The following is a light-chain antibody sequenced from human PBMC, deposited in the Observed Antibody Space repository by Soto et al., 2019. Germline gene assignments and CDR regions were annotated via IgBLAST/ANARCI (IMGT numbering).Light chain of an antibody. V-gene: IGKV3-20*01. J-gene: IGKJ2*01. Sequence: EIVLTQSPGTLSLSPGERATLSCRASQSVSSSYLAWYQQKPDQAPRLLIYGASSRATGIPDRFSGSGSGTDFTLTISRLEPEDFAVYYCQRYDISPFPFGQGTKLEIK. CDR2: GAS. CDR1: QSVSSSY. CDR3: QRYDISPFP.